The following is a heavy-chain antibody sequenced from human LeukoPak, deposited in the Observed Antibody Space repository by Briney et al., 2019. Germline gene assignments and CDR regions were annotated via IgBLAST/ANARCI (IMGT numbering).Heavy chain of an antibody. J-gene: IGHJ4*02. CDR2: ISGSGGST. V-gene: IGHV3-23*01. Sequence: GGSLRLSCAASGFTFSSYAMSWVRQAPGKGLEWVSAISGSGGSTYYADSVKGRFTISRDNSKNTLYLQMNSLRAEDTAVYYCARDGTVAGIGDYWGQGTLVTVSS. CDR3: ARDGTVAGIGDY. D-gene: IGHD6-19*01. CDR1: GFTFSSYA.